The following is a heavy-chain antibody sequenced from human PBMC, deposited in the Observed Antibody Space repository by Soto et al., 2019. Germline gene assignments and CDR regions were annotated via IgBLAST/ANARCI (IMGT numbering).Heavy chain of an antibody. CDR1: VVSISSGGYY. J-gene: IGHJ6*01. D-gene: IGHD6-19*01. Sequence: PXETLSLTCTFSVVSISSGGYYCSWIRPHPWKGLEWIGYIYYSGSTYYNPSLKSRVTISVDTSKNQFSLKLSSVTAADTAVYYCARLGLADRSEAGPYYGMEVWGQGTTVNLSS. CDR2: IYYSGST. V-gene: IGHV4-31*03. CDR3: ARLGLADRSEAGPYYGMEV.